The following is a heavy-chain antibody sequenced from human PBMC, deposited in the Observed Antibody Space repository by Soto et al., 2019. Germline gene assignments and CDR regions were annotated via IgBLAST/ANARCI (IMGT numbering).Heavy chain of an antibody. CDR1: GYSFSSYG. CDR3: ARGGYYDSSGSRNYHYYGMDV. J-gene: IGHJ6*02. V-gene: IGHV1-18*01. CDR2: VSPYNDDT. D-gene: IGHD3-22*01. Sequence: QAQLVQSGGEVMKPGASVKVSCKASGYSFSSYGINWVRQAPGQGLEWLGWVSPYNDDTKYSQKLQGRVTMTTDTSSRIAYMVLRSLRSDATAVYFCARGGYYDSSGSRNYHYYGMDVWGQGTTVAVS.